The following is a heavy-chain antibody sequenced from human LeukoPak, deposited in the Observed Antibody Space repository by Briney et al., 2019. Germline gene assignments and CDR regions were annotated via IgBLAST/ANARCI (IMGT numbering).Heavy chain of an antibody. D-gene: IGHD3-10*01. V-gene: IGHV4-61*02. Sequence: SETLSLTCTVSGGSISSGSYYWNWIRQAAGKGLEWIGLIHTSGSSNYHPSLKSRVAMSVETSKNRVTLKLTSVTAADTAVYYCAGRSTAVRGVNGWFDPWGRGTLVIVSS. J-gene: IGHJ5*02. CDR1: GGSISSGSYY. CDR2: IHTSGSS. CDR3: AGRSTAVRGVNGWFDP.